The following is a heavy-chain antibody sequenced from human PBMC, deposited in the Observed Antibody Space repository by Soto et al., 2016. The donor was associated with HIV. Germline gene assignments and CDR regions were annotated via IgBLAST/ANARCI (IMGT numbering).Heavy chain of an antibody. CDR1: GFTFSTYA. CDR2: ISYDGSNK. D-gene: IGHD3-9*01. Sequence: VQLVESGGGLVKPGRSLRLSCAASGFTFSTYAMHWVRQAPGKGLEWVAVISYDGSNKYYADSVKGRFTISRDNSKNTLYLQMNSLRAEDTAVYYCARGSFYDILTAYPYYYYVWTSGAKGPRSTVSS. CDR3: ARGSFYDILTAYPYYYYVWTS. J-gene: IGHJ6*02. V-gene: IGHV3-30*04.